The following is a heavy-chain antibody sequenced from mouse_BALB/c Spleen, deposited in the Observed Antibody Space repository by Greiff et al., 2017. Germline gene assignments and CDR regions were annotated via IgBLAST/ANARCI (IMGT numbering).Heavy chain of an antibody. Sequence: QVQLQQSGPELVKPGASVKISCKASGYAFSSSWMNWVKQRPGQGLEWIGRIYPGDGDTNYNGKFKGKATLTADKSSSTAYMQLSSLTSVDSAVYFCAKSLAYWGQGTLVTVSA. D-gene: IGHD1-3*01. CDR2: IYPGDGDT. CDR1: GYAFSSSW. V-gene: IGHV1-82*01. J-gene: IGHJ3*01. CDR3: AKSLAY.